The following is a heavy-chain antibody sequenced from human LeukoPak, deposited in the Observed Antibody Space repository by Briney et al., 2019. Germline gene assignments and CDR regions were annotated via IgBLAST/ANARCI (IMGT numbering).Heavy chain of an antibody. CDR3: AKDMDVGDYGSGDYFDY. D-gene: IGHD3-10*01. V-gene: IGHV1-18*01. Sequence: ASVKVSCKASGYTFTTYGISWVRQAPGQGLEWMGWISGYNGNTNYAQRFQGRVTMTTDTSTTTAYMDVRSLRAEDTAVYHCAKDMDVGDYGSGDYFDYCGQGTLVTVSS. J-gene: IGHJ4*02. CDR1: GYTFTTYG. CDR2: ISGYNGNT.